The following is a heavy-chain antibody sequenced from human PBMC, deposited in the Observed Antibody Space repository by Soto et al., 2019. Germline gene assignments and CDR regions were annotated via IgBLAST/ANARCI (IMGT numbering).Heavy chain of an antibody. CDR2: IIPIFGTA. D-gene: IGHD3-22*01. Sequence: SVKVSCKASGGTFSSYAISWVRQAPGQGLEWMGGIIPIFGTANYAQKFQGRVTITADKSTSTAYMELSSLRSEDTAVYYCARDWYYYDSSGYGLFVYWRQRTLVTVSS. CDR3: ARDWYYYDSSGYGLFVY. V-gene: IGHV1-69*06. J-gene: IGHJ4*02. CDR1: GGTFSSYA.